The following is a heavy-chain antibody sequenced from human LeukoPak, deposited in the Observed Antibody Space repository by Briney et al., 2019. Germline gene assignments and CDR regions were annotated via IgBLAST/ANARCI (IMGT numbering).Heavy chain of an antibody. CDR2: INTNTGNP. CDR1: GYTFTIYA. J-gene: IGHJ6*02. CDR3: ARDYYDSSGYPPYYGMDV. Sequence: ASVRVSCKASGYTFTIYAMNWVRQAPGEGLEWMGWINTNTGNPTYAQGFTGRFVFSLDTSVSTAYLQISSLKAEDTAVFYCARDYYDSSGYPPYYGMDVWGQGTTVTVSS. D-gene: IGHD3-22*01. V-gene: IGHV7-4-1*02.